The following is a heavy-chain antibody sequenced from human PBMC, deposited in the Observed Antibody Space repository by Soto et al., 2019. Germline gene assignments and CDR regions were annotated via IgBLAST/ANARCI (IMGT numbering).Heavy chain of an antibody. J-gene: IGHJ4*02. Sequence: EVQLVESGGGLVKPGGSLRLSCAASGFTFSNAWMSWVRQAPGKGLEWVGRIKSKTDGGTTDYAAPVKGRFTISRDDSKNTLDLQMNSRKTEDTAVYYCTTALGQAQWNYWGQGTLVPVSS. D-gene: IGHD6-19*01. CDR1: GFTFSNAW. CDR2: IKSKTDGGTT. CDR3: TTALGQAQWNY. V-gene: IGHV3-15*01.